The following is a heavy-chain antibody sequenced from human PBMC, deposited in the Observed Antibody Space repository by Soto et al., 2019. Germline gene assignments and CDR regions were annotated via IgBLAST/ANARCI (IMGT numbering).Heavy chain of an antibody. CDR1: AYTFTSYG. J-gene: IGHJ4*02. D-gene: IGHD3-22*01. CDR3: ARSAFRDYYDSSGYYDY. Sequence: ASVKVSCKASAYTFTSYGISWVRQAPGQGLEWIGWISAYNGNTKYAQKFQGRVTITADESTSTAYMELSSLRSEDTAVYYCARSAFRDYYDSSGYYDYWGQGTLVTVSS. CDR2: ISAYNGNT. V-gene: IGHV1-18*01.